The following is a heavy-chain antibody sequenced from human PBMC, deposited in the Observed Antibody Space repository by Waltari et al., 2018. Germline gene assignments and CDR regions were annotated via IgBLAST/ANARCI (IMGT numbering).Heavy chain of an antibody. Sequence: QLQLQESGPGLVKPSETLSLTCTVSGGSISSSSYYWGWIRQPPGKGLEWIGSIYYSGSTYYNPSLKSRVTISVDTSKNQFALKLSSVTAADTAVYYCARILWLNWFDPWGQGTLVTVSS. J-gene: IGHJ5*02. V-gene: IGHV4-39*01. D-gene: IGHD2-21*01. CDR2: IYYSGST. CDR1: GGSISSSSYY. CDR3: ARILWLNWFDP.